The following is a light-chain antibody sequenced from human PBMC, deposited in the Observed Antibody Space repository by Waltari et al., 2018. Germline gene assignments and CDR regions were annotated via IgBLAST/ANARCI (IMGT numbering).Light chain of an antibody. Sequence: QSALPQPPSASGPPGQSVPFSCPGTSSDVGGYTYVPWYQQHPGKAPKLMIYEVSKRPSGVPDRFSGSKSGNTASLTVSGLQAEDEADYYCSSYAGSNNFGVFGTGTKVTVL. J-gene: IGLJ1*01. CDR3: SSYAGSNNFGV. CDR2: EVS. CDR1: SSDVGGYTY. V-gene: IGLV2-8*01.